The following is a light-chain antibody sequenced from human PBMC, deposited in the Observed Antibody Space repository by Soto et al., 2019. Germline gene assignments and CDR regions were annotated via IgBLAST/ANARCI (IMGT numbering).Light chain of an antibody. CDR3: QHYNNWPFT. V-gene: IGKV3-15*01. Sequence: EILMTQSPATLSLSPGERATLSCRASQSVNSNLAWYQQRPGQAPRLLIYGASSRATGIPARFSGSGSGTDFTLTISSLQSEDFAVYYCQHYNNWPFTFGQGTKLEIK. CDR1: QSVNSN. CDR2: GAS. J-gene: IGKJ2*01.